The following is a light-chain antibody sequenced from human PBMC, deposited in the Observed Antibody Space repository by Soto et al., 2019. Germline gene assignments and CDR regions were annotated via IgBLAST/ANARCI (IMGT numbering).Light chain of an antibody. J-gene: IGKJ1*01. CDR2: GAS. CDR3: QQYKSFWT. V-gene: IGKV3-15*01. CDR1: QSVSSN. Sequence: HSVSXXERSTLSCRASQSVSSNLAWYQQKPGQAPRLLIYGASTRATGIPARFSGSGSGTEFTLTISSLQSEDFATYYCQQYKSFWTFGQGTKVDIK.